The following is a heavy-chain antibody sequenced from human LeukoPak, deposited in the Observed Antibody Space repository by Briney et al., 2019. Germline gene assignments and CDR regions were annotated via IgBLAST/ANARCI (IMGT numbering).Heavy chain of an antibody. CDR2: INHSGST. J-gene: IGHJ4*02. D-gene: IGHD1-26*01. Sequence: SETLSLTCAVYGGSFSGYYWSWIRQPPGKGLEWIGEINHSGSTNYNPSLKSRVTISVDTSKNQFSLKLSSVTAADAAVYYCARSDGAGATDYWGRGTLVTVSS. CDR1: GGSFSGYY. CDR3: ARSDGAGATDY. V-gene: IGHV4-34*01.